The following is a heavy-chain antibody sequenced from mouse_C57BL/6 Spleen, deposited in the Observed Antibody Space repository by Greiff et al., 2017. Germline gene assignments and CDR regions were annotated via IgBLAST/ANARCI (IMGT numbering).Heavy chain of an antibody. CDR3: ARGGYYGSSYGENFDY. CDR1: GYTFTSYW. J-gene: IGHJ2*01. D-gene: IGHD1-1*01. Sequence: QVQLKQPGAELVRPGSSVKLSCKASGYTFTSYWMDWVKQRPGQGLEWIGNIYPSDSETHYNQKFKDKATLTVDKSSSTAYMQLSSLTSEDSAVYYCARGGYYGSSYGENFDYWGQGTTLTVSS. V-gene: IGHV1-61*01. CDR2: IYPSDSET.